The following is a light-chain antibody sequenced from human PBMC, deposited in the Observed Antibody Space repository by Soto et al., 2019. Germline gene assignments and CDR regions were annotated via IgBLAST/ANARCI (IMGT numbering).Light chain of an antibody. Sequence: DIVMTQSPDSLAVSLGERATINCKSSQSVLYSSNNKNYLAWYQQKPGQPPKLLIYWASTRESGVPDRFSGRGSGTDFTLTISSLQAEDVAVYYCQQYYSTLFTFGPGTKVDSK. V-gene: IGKV4-1*01. CDR2: WAS. CDR3: QQYYSTLFT. J-gene: IGKJ3*01. CDR1: QSVLYSSNNKNY.